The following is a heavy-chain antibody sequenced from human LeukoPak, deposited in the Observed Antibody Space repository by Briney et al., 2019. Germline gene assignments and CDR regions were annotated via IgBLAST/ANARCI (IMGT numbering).Heavy chain of an antibody. CDR3: ARARVPIAVAGLYYFDY. CDR2: IKPDSGSS. V-gene: IGHV1-2*02. Sequence: ASVKVSCKASGYTFTAYYIHWLRQAPGQGPEWMGWIKPDSGSSHYAQKFQGRVTMTRDTSSNSAYMDLTRLRSDDTAVYYCARARVPIAVAGLYYFDYWGQGALVTVSS. D-gene: IGHD6-19*01. J-gene: IGHJ4*02. CDR1: GYTFTAYY.